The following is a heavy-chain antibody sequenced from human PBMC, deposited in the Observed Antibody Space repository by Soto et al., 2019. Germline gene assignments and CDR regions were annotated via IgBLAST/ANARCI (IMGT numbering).Heavy chain of an antibody. Sequence: PSETLSLSCSVSSAALNSGNDYWSWIRQVPGKGLEWIGHIYVTGAVDYNPSLRDRITISQDTSERQFSLNLRLVTAADTAVYYCARLRIDSNNYKWFVPSGHGPLVTVSS. V-gene: IGHV4-31*03. J-gene: IGHJ5*02. CDR2: IYVTGAV. CDR3: ARLRIDSNNYKWFVP. D-gene: IGHD1-20*01. CDR1: SAALNSGNDY.